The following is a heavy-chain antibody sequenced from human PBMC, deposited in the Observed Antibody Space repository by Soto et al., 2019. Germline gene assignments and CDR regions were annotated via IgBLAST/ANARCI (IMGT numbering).Heavy chain of an antibody. CDR2: INPFKGDT. CDR3: ARVKVPAAILGAFDL. D-gene: IGHD2-2*02. CDR1: GYTFSTYG. V-gene: IGHV1-18*01. Sequence: QVQLVQSGAEMKKPGASVKVSCKASGYTFSTYGITWVRQAPGQGLDWMGWINPFKGDTNSAARFQDRVTMTTDTSTRTAYMELRSLRSDDTAVYYCARVKVPAAILGAFDLWGQGTLVPVSS. J-gene: IGHJ3*01.